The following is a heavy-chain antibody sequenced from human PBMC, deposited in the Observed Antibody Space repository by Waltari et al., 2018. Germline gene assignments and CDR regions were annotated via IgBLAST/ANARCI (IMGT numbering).Heavy chain of an antibody. J-gene: IGHJ4*02. CDR1: GFGFSAYA. D-gene: IGHD1-26*01. CDR3: AKDLKGAWTIDY. V-gene: IGHV3-30*02. Sequence: QVHLVESGGGVVQPGGSLRLSGAASGFGFSAYAMYWVRQAPGKGLEWVENIQPDGGDKFYGDSVKGRFSISRDDSRNTLFLQMNSLRDEDTAVYYCAKDLKGAWTIDYWGQGTLVTVSS. CDR2: IQPDGGDK.